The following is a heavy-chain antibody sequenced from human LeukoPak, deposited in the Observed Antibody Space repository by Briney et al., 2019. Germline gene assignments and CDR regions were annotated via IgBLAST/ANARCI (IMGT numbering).Heavy chain of an antibody. CDR1: GGSFSGYY. Sequence: PSETLSLTCAVYGGSFSGYYWSWIRQPPGKGLGWIGYIYYSGSTYYNPSLKSRVTISVDTSKNQFSLKLSSVTAADTAVYYCARERSDIDAFDIWGQGTMVTVSS. CDR3: ARERSDIDAFDI. CDR2: IYYSGST. V-gene: IGHV4-30-4*01. J-gene: IGHJ3*02.